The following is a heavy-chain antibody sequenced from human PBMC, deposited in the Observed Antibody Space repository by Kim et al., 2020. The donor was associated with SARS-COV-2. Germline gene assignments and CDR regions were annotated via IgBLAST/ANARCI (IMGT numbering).Heavy chain of an antibody. CDR3: ASAAAAGADAFDI. CDR1: GGTFSSYA. CDR2: IIPIFGIA. V-gene: IGHV1-69*04. Sequence: SVKVSCKASGGTFSSYAISWVRQAPGQGLEWMGRIIPIFGIANYAQKFQGRVTITADKSTSTAYMELSSLRSEDTAVYYCASAAAAGADAFDIWGQGTMVTVSS. D-gene: IGHD6-13*01. J-gene: IGHJ3*02.